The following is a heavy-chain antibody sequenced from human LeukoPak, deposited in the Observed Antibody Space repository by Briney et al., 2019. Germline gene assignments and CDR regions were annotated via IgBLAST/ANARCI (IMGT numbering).Heavy chain of an antibody. J-gene: IGHJ4*02. CDR3: AKNVMYSSSAVDY. D-gene: IGHD6-6*01. V-gene: IGHV3-23*01. Sequence: GGSLRLSCAASGFTFSSYAMSWVRQVPGKGLEWVSAISLGGVNTYYADSVKGRFTVSRVNSKNTLYLQMNSLRVEDTAVYYCAKNVMYSSSAVDYWGQGTLVTVSS. CDR2: ISLGGVNT. CDR1: GFTFSSYA.